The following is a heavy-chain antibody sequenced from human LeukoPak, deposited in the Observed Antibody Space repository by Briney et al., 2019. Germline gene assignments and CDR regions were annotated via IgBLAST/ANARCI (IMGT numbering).Heavy chain of an antibody. V-gene: IGHV3-30-3*01. CDR2: ISYDGSNK. J-gene: IGHJ3*02. CDR1: GFTFSSYA. Sequence: GGSLRLSCAASGFTFSSYAMHWVRQAPGKGLEWVAVISYDGSNKYYADSVKGRFTISRDNSKNTLYLQMNSLRAEDTAVYYCARDGRNSSSWYRDAFDIWGQGTMVTVSS. CDR3: ARDGRNSSSWYRDAFDI. D-gene: IGHD6-13*01.